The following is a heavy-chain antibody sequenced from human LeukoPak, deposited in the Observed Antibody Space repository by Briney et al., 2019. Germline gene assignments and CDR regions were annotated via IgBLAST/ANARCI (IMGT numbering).Heavy chain of an antibody. CDR1: GFTFSSYA. V-gene: IGHV3-30*01. J-gene: IGHJ4*02. CDR3: ATSDTIFGVVIESPTDY. Sequence: PGRSLRLSCAASGFTFSSYAMHWVRQAPGKGLEWVAVISYDGSNKYYADSVKGRFTISRDNSKNTLYLQMNSLRAEDTAVYYCATSDTIFGVVIESPTDYWGQGSLGTVSS. CDR2: ISYDGSNK. D-gene: IGHD3-3*01.